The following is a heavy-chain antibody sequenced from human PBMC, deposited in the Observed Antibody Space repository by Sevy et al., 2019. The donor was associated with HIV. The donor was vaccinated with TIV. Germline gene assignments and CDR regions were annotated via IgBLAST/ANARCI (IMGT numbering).Heavy chain of an antibody. CDR3: ARVYSSAPHFDI. Sequence: SETLSLTCGVSGGSFNAYYWSWIRQPPGKGLEWIGEINRSGSTNYNPSLKSRVTISVDTSKKQFSLNLSSVTAADTAVYYCARVYSSAPHFDIWGQGTMVTVSS. D-gene: IGHD6-19*01. CDR1: GGSFNAYY. J-gene: IGHJ3*02. V-gene: IGHV4-34*01. CDR2: INRSGST.